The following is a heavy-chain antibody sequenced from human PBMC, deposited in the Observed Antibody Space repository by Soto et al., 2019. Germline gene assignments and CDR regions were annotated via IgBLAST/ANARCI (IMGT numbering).Heavy chain of an antibody. J-gene: IGHJ6*02. CDR1: GFTFSSYG. Sequence: QVQLVESGGGVVRPGRSLRLSCAASGFTFSSYGMHWVRQAPGKGLEWVAVISYDGSNKYYADSVKGRFTISRDNSKNTLYLQMNSLRAEDTAVYYCAKDDGVLMVYARMDVWGQGTTVTVSS. CDR3: AKDDGVLMVYARMDV. V-gene: IGHV3-30*18. D-gene: IGHD2-8*01. CDR2: ISYDGSNK.